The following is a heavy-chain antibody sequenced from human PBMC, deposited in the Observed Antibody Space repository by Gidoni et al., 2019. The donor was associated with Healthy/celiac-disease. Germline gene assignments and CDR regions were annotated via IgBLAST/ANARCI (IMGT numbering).Heavy chain of an antibody. CDR3: AREQPIVGAPDAFDI. J-gene: IGHJ3*02. Sequence: GGTFSSYAISWVRQAPGQGLEWMGGIIPIFGTANYAQKFQGRVTITADKSTSTAYMELSSLRSEDTAVYYCAREQPIVGAPDAFDIWGQGTMVTVSS. D-gene: IGHD1-26*01. CDR2: IIPIFGTA. CDR1: GGTFSSYA. V-gene: IGHV1-69*06.